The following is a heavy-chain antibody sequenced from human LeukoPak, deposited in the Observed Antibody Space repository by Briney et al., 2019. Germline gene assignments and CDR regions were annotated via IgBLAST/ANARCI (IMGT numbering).Heavy chain of an antibody. V-gene: IGHV3-48*03. CDR3: AKDATAVPGTVYMDV. D-gene: IGHD6-13*01. Sequence: GGSLRLSCAASGFTFSDYEMNWVRQAPGKGMEWLSHISISGNTIHYADSVEGRFTISRDNDKNSVYLQMTSLRAEDTALYYCAKDATAVPGTVYMDVWGKGTTVTVSS. CDR1: GFTFSDYE. J-gene: IGHJ6*03. CDR2: ISISGNTI.